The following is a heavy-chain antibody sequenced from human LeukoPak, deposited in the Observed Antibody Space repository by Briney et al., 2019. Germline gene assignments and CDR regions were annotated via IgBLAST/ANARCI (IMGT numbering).Heavy chain of an antibody. CDR3: ATRYYHDTSGYSFDN. CDR2: IKQEGSEK. Sequence: GGSPRLSCAASGFIFRSYWMSWVRQAPGKGLEWVADIKQEGSEKYYADSVKGRFTISRDDAKNSLYLEMSSLRAEDTAVYYCATRYYHDTSGYSFDNWGQGTLVAVS. J-gene: IGHJ4*02. V-gene: IGHV3-7*01. CDR1: GFIFRSYW. D-gene: IGHD3-22*01.